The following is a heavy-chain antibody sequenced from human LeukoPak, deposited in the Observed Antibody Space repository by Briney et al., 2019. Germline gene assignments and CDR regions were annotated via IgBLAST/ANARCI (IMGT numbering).Heavy chain of an antibody. CDR3: ARGLGRLWPPIRGY. CDR2: INPNSGGT. Sequence: GASVTVSCKASGYTFTGYYMHWVRQAPGQGLEWMGWINPNSGGTNYAQKFQGRVTMTRDTSISTAYMELSRLRSDDTAVYYCARGLGRLWPPIRGYWGQGTLVTVSS. CDR1: GYTFTGYY. J-gene: IGHJ4*02. D-gene: IGHD5-18*01. V-gene: IGHV1-2*02.